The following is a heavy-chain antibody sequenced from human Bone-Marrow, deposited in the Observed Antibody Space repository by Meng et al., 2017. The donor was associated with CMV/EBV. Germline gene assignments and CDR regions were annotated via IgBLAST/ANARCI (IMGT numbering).Heavy chain of an antibody. Sequence: LSCAVYGGSFSGYYWSWIRQPPGKGLEWIGEINHSGSTNYNPSLKSRVPISVDTSKNQFSLKLSSVTAADTAVYYCARGYQLPYYYYYYGMDVWGQGTTVTVSS. V-gene: IGHV4-34*01. CDR1: GGSFSGYY. CDR2: INHSGST. D-gene: IGHD2-2*01. J-gene: IGHJ6*01. CDR3: ARGYQLPYYYYYYGMDV.